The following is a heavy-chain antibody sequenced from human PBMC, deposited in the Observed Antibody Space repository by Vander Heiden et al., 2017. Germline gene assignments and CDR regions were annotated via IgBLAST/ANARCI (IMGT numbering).Heavy chain of an antibody. CDR1: EFIFSSAW. CDR2: IKSKADGGTT. J-gene: IGHJ4*02. V-gene: IGHV3-15*01. Sequence: EVQLVESGGGLVKPGGSLRLSCTASEFIFSSAWMRWGRQAPGKGLEWVGRIKSKADGGTTDYAAPVKDRFTIFRDDSKNTLYLQMNSLKTDDTAFYYCTRPYGADHYFDYWGQGALVIVSS. CDR3: TRPYGADHYFDY. D-gene: IGHD3-10*01.